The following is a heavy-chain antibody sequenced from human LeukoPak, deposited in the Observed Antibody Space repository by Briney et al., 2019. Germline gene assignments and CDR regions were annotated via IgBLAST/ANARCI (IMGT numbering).Heavy chain of an antibody. V-gene: IGHV1-2*02. CDR3: AREWVQLDAFDI. CDR2: INPNSGGT. CDR1: GYTFTGYY. J-gene: IGHJ3*02. D-gene: IGHD5-18*01. Sequence: ASVKVSCKASGYTFTGYYMHWVRQAPGQGLEWMGWINPNSGGTNYAQKFQGRVTMTRDTSISTAYMELSRLRSDDTAAYYCAREWVQLDAFDIWGQGTMVTVSS.